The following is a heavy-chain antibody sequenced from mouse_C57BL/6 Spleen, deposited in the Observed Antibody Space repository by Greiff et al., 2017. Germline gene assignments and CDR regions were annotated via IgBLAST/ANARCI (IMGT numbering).Heavy chain of an antibody. Sequence: EVKVVESGPGLAKPSQTLSLTCSVTGYSITSDYWNWIRKFPGNKLEYMGYISYSGSTYYNPSLKSRISITRDTSKNQYYLQLNSVTTEDTATYYCARVIYYGYDGESWYFDVWGTGTTVTVSS. V-gene: IGHV3-8*01. J-gene: IGHJ1*03. D-gene: IGHD2-2*01. CDR3: ARVIYYGYDGESWYFDV. CDR2: ISYSGST. CDR1: GYSITSDY.